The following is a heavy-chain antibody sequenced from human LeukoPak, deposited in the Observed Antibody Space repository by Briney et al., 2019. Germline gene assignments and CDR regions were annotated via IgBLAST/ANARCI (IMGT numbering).Heavy chain of an antibody. V-gene: IGHV3-21*04. Sequence: PGGSLRLSCAASGFTFRSYSMNWVRQAPGKGLEWVSSISTSRSYIYYADSVKGRFTISRDNAKNSLYLQMNSLRSEDTAVYYCAADSVEMAAIRWGYYYYMDVWGKGTTVTVSS. CDR3: AADSVEMAAIRWGYYYYMDV. D-gene: IGHD5-24*01. CDR2: ISTSRSYI. J-gene: IGHJ6*03. CDR1: GFTFRSYS.